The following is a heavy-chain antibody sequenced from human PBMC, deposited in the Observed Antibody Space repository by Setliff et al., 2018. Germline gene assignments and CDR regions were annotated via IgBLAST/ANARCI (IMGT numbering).Heavy chain of an antibody. D-gene: IGHD4-17*01. CDR2: IIPIFGTA. Sequence: SVKVSCKASGYAFTSYYMHWVRQAPGQGLEWMGGIIPIFGTANYAQKFQGRVTITTDESTSTAYMELSSLRSEDTAVYYCVRGYGDYGRGTLKYWGQGTLVTVSS. CDR1: GYAFTSYY. V-gene: IGHV1-69*05. CDR3: VRGYGDYGRGTLKY. J-gene: IGHJ4*02.